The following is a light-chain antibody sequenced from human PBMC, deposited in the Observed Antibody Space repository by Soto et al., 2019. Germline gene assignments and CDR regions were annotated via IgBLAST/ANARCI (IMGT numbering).Light chain of an antibody. CDR1: QSVSSSQ. Sequence: EIVLTQSPGTLSLSPGDRATLSCRASQSVSSSQLAWYQQKPGQAPRILMYGASSRATGIPDRLIGSGSVTDFTLTISRLEPEDFAVYYCQQYGSSPQTFGQVTNVEIK. V-gene: IGKV3-20*01. J-gene: IGKJ1*01. CDR3: QQYGSSPQT. CDR2: GAS.